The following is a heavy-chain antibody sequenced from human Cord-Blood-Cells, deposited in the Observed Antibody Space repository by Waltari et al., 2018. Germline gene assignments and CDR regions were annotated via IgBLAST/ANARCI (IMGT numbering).Heavy chain of an antibody. D-gene: IGHD3-10*01. Sequence: EVQLVESGGGLIQPGGSLRLPCAASGFTVSSNYIDWASRPPWKGLEWVSVIYSGGSTYYADSVKGRFTISRDNSKNTLYLQMNSLRAEDTAVYYCARSNYYGSGSRAFDIWGQGTMVTVSS. J-gene: IGHJ3*02. V-gene: IGHV3-53*03. CDR2: IYSGGST. CDR3: ARSNYYGSGSRAFDI. CDR1: GFTVSSNY.